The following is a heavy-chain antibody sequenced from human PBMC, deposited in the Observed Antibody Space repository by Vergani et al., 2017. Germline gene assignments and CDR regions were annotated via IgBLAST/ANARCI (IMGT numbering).Heavy chain of an antibody. D-gene: IGHD4-17*01. V-gene: IGHV3-21*01. CDR3: ARENAVTSTFDY. CDR1: GFTFSSYS. J-gene: IGHJ4*02. CDR2: ISSSSSYI. Sequence: EVQLVESGGGLVKPGGSLRLSCAASGFTFSSYSMNWVRQAPGKGLEWVSSISSSSSYIYYADSVKGRFTISRDNAKNSLYLQRNSLRAEDTAVYYCARENAVTSTFDYWGQGTLVTVSS.